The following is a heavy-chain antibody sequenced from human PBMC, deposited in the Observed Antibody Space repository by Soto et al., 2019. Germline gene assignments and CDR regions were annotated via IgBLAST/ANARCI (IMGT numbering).Heavy chain of an antibody. V-gene: IGHV1-2*02. CDR1: GYTFTIYG. D-gene: IGHD3-10*01. Sequence: GASVKVSCKASGYTFTIYGIIWVRQAPGQGLEWMGWIIPYSGSTNYAQKFQGRVTMTRDTSISTAYMELSRLRSDDTAVYYCARDHEGSGSFPLVNYYMDVWGKGTTVTVSS. J-gene: IGHJ6*03. CDR3: ARDHEGSGSFPLVNYYMDV. CDR2: IIPYSGST.